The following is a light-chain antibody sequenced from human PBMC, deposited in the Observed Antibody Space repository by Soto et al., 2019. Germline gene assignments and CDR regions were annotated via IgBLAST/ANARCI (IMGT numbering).Light chain of an antibody. CDR1: QSVSSS. CDR3: QQYNNWWT. J-gene: IGKJ1*01. V-gene: IGKV3-15*01. CDR2: GAS. Sequence: IVMTQSPATLSMSPGERATLSCRASQSVSSSLAWYQQKPGQAPRLLIYGASTRATGIPDRFSGSGSETEFTLTISSLQAEYFAISYCQQYNNWWTFGQGTKVEIK.